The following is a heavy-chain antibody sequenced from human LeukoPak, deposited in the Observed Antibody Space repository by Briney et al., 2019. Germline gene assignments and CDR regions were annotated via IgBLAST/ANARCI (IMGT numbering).Heavy chain of an antibody. J-gene: IGHJ4*02. CDR2: IYYSGST. CDR1: GGSISSSSYY. CDR3: ARDLDYGDYLLSDY. Sequence: SSETLSLTCTVSGGSISSSSYYWGWIRQPPGKGLEWIGSIYYSGSTYYNPSLKSRVTISVDTSKNQFSLKLSSVTAADTAVYYCARDLDYGDYLLSDYWGQGTLVTVSS. V-gene: IGHV4-39*07. D-gene: IGHD4-17*01.